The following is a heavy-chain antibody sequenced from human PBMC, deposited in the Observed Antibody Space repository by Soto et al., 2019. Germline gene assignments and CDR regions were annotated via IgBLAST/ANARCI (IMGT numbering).Heavy chain of an antibody. J-gene: IGHJ4*02. CDR2: ISAYTGNT. D-gene: IGHD6-19*01. Sequence: QVQLAQSGPEVKKPGASVKVSCKASGYIFSNYGINWVRQAPGQGLEWMGWISAYTGNTNYAQKVQDRVTMTTDTSTNTAYMELRSLRSDDTAIYYCARDYNSAWSTYFDYWGQGTLVTVSS. CDR3: ARDYNSAWSTYFDY. V-gene: IGHV1-18*01. CDR1: GYIFSNYG.